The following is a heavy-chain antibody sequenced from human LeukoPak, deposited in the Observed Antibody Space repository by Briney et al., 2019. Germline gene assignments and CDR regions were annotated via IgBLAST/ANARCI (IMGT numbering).Heavy chain of an antibody. V-gene: IGHV1-46*01. D-gene: IGHD3-22*01. CDR2: INPSGGST. Sequence: ASVKVSCKASGYTFTSYYMHWVRQAPGQGLEWMGIINPSGGSTSYAQKFQGRVTMTGDTSTSTVYMELSSLRSEDTAVYYCARDQGPYDKRGYFQHRGQGTLVTVSS. CDR1: GYTFTSYY. CDR3: ARDQGPYDKRGYFQH. J-gene: IGHJ1*01.